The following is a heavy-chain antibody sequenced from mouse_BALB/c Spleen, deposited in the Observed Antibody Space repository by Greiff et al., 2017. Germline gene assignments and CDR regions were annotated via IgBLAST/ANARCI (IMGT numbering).Heavy chain of an antibody. J-gene: IGHJ4*01. Sequence: EVKVEESGGGLVKPGGSLKLSCAASGFTFSSYAMSWVRQTPEKRLEWVATISSGGSYTYYPDSVKGRFTISRDNAKNTLYLQMSSLRSEDTAMYYCARPDGYYAMDYWGQGTSVTVSS. V-gene: IGHV5-9-3*01. CDR1: GFTFSSYA. CDR3: ARPDGYYAMDY. D-gene: IGHD2-3*01. CDR2: ISSGGSYT.